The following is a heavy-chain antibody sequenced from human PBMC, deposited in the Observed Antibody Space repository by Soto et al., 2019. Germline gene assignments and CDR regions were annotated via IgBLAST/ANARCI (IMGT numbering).Heavy chain of an antibody. J-gene: IGHJ4*02. CDR2: ISAYNGNT. Sequence: GASVKVSCKASGYTFTSYGISWVRQAPGQGLEWMGWISAYNGNTNYAQKLQGRVTMTTDTSTSTAYMELSSLRSDDTAVYYCARDRAPGGYSYGYLDFDYWGQGTLVTVSS. CDR1: GYTFTSYG. V-gene: IGHV1-18*01. CDR3: ARDRAPGGYSYGYLDFDY. D-gene: IGHD5-18*01.